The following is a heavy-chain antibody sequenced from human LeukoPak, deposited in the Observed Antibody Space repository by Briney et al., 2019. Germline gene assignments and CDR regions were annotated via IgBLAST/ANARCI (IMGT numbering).Heavy chain of an antibody. Sequence: GGSLRLSCAASGFTFSSYSMNWVRQAPGKWLEWVSSISSSSSYIYYADSVKGRFTISRDNAKNSLYLQMNSLRAEDTAVYYCARGRAGSGSYQLDYWGQGTLVTVSS. D-gene: IGHD1-26*01. CDR1: GFTFSSYS. CDR2: ISSSSSYI. CDR3: ARGRAGSGSYQLDY. J-gene: IGHJ4*02. V-gene: IGHV3-21*01.